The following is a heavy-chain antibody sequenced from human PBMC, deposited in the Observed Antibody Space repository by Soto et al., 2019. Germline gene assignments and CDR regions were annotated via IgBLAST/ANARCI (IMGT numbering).Heavy chain of an antibody. J-gene: IGHJ6*02. CDR2: ISYDGSNK. D-gene: IGHD4-17*01. CDR1: GFTFSSYA. Sequence: PGGSLRLSCAASGFTFSSYAMHWVRQAPGKGLEWVAVISYDGSNKYYADSVKGRFTISRDNSKNTLYLQMNSLRAEDTAVYYCARESNCDDYLVHYYGMDVWGQGTTVTVSS. CDR3: ARESNCDDYLVHYYGMDV. V-gene: IGHV3-30-3*01.